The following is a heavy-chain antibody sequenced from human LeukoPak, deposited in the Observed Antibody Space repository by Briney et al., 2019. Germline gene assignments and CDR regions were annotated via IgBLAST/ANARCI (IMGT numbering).Heavy chain of an antibody. CDR1: GGSFSGYY. V-gene: IGHV4-34*01. J-gene: IGHJ4*02. CDR3: ARQTGSGLFTLP. Sequence: SETLSLTCAVYGGSFSGYYWSWIRQPPGKGLEWIGEINHSGSTNYNPSLKSRVTISVDSSKNQFSLMLSSVTAADTAVYYCARQTGSGLFTLPGGQGTLVTVSS. CDR2: INHSGST. D-gene: IGHD3/OR15-3a*01.